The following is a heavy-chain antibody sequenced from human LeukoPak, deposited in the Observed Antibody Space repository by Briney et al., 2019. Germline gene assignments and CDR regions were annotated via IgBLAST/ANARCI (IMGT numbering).Heavy chain of an antibody. J-gene: IGHJ3*02. D-gene: IGHD2-15*01. CDR3: ARECGGSCYDAFDI. CDR2: ISRSSTYI. Sequence: GGSLRLSCAASRFTFSSYSMNWVRQAPGKGLEWVSSISRSSTYIYYADSVKGRFTISRDNAKNSLYLQMNSLRAEDTAVYYCARECGGSCYDAFDIWGQGTMVTVSS. V-gene: IGHV3-21*01. CDR1: RFTFSSYS.